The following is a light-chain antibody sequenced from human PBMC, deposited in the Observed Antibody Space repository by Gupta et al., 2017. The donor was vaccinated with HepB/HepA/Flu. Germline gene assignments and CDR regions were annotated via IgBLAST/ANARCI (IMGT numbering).Light chain of an antibody. Sequence: EILLTQSPATLSVSPGDSATISCGASQSVRGRLAWYQQRPGQAPRLLIYDASIWATGIPARFSGSGSGTDFTLNISSLEPEDFAVYFCQQGSSFGPGTKVDIK. CDR1: QSVRGR. CDR2: DAS. J-gene: IGKJ3*01. V-gene: IGKV3-11*01. CDR3: QQGSS.